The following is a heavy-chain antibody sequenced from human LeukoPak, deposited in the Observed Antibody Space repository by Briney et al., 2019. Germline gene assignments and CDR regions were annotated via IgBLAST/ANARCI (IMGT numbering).Heavy chain of an antibody. CDR2: TGTSGSFT. J-gene: IGHJ4*02. CDR1: GFTFSTFG. Sequence: GGSLRLSCAASGFTFSTFGMNWVRQAPGKGLEWVSYTGTSGSFTYQADSVKGRFTISRDNAKNSLYLQMNSLRAEDTAVYYCARGVGRPPNYFDYWGQGTLVTVSS. V-gene: IGHV3-48*01. CDR3: ARGVGRPPNYFDY. D-gene: IGHD2-2*01.